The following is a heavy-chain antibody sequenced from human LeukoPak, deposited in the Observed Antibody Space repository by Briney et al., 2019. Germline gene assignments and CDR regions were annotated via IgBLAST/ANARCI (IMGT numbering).Heavy chain of an antibody. D-gene: IGHD3-10*01. J-gene: IGHJ4*02. CDR3: ARKPLGSSRYDY. Sequence: SETLSLTCAVSGGSITSGNNYWSWIRQHPGTGLEWIGYIYYSGSTYYNPSLKSRVTISIDTSKNQFSLKLSSVTAADTAVYYCARKPLGSSRYDYWGQGTLVTVSS. CDR2: IYYSGST. V-gene: IGHV4-31*11. CDR1: GGSITSGNNY.